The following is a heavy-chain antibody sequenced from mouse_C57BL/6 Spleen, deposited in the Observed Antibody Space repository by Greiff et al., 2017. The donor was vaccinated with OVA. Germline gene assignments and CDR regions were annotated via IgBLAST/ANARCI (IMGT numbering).Heavy chain of an antibody. Sequence: EVKLMASGGGLVQPKGSLKLSCAASGFSFNTYAMNWVRQAPGTGLEWVARIRSKSNNYATYYADSVKDRFTISRDDSESMLYLQMNNLKTEDTAMYYCVRHDDSSGSYYAMDYWGQGTSVTVSS. J-gene: IGHJ4*01. CDR2: IRSKSNNYAT. D-gene: IGHD3-2*02. CDR1: GFSFNTYA. V-gene: IGHV10-1*01. CDR3: VRHDDSSGSYYAMDY.